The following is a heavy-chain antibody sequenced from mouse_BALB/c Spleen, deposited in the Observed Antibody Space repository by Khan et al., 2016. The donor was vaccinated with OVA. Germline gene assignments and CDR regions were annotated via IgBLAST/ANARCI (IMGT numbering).Heavy chain of an antibody. J-gene: IGHJ3*01. D-gene: IGHD1-2*01. Sequence: QVRLQQSGAELARPGASVKLSCKAPGYTFTDYYINWVKQRTGQGLEWIGEISTGSGDTYYNERFKGKATLTADKSYSQAYMQLSILTSDATAVYFCARRNYFGSTFAYWGQGTLVTVSA. V-gene: IGHV1-77*01. CDR1: GYTFTDYY. CDR2: ISTGSGDT. CDR3: ARRNYFGSTFAY.